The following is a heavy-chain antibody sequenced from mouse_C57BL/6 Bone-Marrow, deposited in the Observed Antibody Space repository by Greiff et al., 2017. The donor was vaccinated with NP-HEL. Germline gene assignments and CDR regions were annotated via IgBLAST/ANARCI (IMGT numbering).Heavy chain of an antibody. V-gene: IGHV5-4*01. CDR1: GFTFSSYA. Sequence: DVKLQESGGGLVKPGGSLKLSCAASGFTFSSYAMSWVRQTPEKRLEWVATISDGGSYTYYPDNVKGRFTISRDNAKNNLYLQMSHLKSEDTAMYYCARDPTYWGQGTTLTVSS. CDR3: ARDPTY. J-gene: IGHJ2*01. CDR2: ISDGGSYT.